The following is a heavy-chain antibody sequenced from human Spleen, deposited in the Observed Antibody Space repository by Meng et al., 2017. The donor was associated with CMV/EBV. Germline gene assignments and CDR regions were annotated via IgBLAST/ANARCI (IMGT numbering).Heavy chain of an antibody. J-gene: IGHJ4*02. V-gene: IGHV3-7*01. CDR2: IKQDGSEK. Sequence: SGFTFSCYWMSWVRQAPGKGLEWVANIKQDGSEKYYVDSVKGRFTISRDNAKSSLYLQMNSLRAEDTAVYYCARDRYYDVLTGIDYWGQGTLVTVSS. CDR1: GFTFSCYW. D-gene: IGHD3-9*01. CDR3: ARDRYYDVLTGIDY.